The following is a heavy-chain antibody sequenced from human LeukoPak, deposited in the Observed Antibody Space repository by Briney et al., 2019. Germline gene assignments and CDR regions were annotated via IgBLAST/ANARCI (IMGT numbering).Heavy chain of an antibody. Sequence: GSLRLSCAASGFTFSSYAMHWVRQAPGKGLEWVAFISYDGSYKYYADSVKGRFTISRDNSKNTLYLQMNSLRAEDTAVYYCARRDSSGWYVDYWGQGTLVTVSS. J-gene: IGHJ4*02. CDR2: ISYDGSYK. CDR1: GFTFSSYA. CDR3: ARRDSSGWYVDY. V-gene: IGHV3-30*04. D-gene: IGHD6-19*01.